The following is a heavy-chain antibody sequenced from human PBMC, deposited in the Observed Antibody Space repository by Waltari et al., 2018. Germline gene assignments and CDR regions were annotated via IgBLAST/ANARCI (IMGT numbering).Heavy chain of an antibody. V-gene: IGHV1-69*05. Sequence: QVQLVQSGAEVKKPGSSGKVSCKASGGTFSSYAISWVRQAPGQGLEWMGGIIPIFGTANYAQKFQGRVTITTDESTSTAYMELSSLRSEDTAVYYCARDAGVYYDSSGYYFDYWGQGTLVTVSS. D-gene: IGHD3-22*01. CDR3: ARDAGVYYDSSGYYFDY. J-gene: IGHJ4*02. CDR2: IIPIFGTA. CDR1: GGTFSSYA.